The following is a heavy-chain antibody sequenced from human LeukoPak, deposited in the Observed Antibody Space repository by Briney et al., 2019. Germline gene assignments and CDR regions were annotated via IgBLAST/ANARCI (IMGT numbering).Heavy chain of an antibody. Sequence: SETLSLTCTVSGGSISSYYWSWIRQHPGKGLEWIGYIYYSGSTYYNPSLKSRVTISVDTSKNQFSLKLSSVTAADTAVYYCARGQSGTTWFLEWYFDLWGRGTLVTVSS. D-gene: IGHD1-7*01. J-gene: IGHJ2*01. V-gene: IGHV4-59*06. CDR2: IYYSGST. CDR1: GGSISSYY. CDR3: ARGQSGTTWFLEWYFDL.